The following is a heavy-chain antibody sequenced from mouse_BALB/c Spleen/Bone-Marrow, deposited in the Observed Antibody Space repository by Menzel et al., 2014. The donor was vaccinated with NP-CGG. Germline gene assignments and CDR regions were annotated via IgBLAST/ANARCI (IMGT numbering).Heavy chain of an antibody. Sequence: EVKLVESGGGLVKPGGSLKLSCAASGFAFSGYDMSWVRQTPEKRLEWVAYISSGGINTYYPDSVKGRFTISRDNAKNTLYLQMSSLKSEDTAMYYCARQRGYAYAMDYWGQGTSVTVSS. J-gene: IGHJ4*01. D-gene: IGHD2-2*01. CDR3: ARQRGYAYAMDY. CDR1: GFAFSGYD. CDR2: ISSGGINT. V-gene: IGHV5-12-1*01.